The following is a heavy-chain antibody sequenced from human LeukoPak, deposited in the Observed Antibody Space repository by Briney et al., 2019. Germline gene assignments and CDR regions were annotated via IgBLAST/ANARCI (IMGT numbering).Heavy chain of an antibody. CDR3: ARALHSTTTLYYFDY. Sequence: ASVEVSCQASGYTFTSYYMHWVRQAPGQGLEWMGIINPSGGSTSYAQKFQGRVTMTRDTSTSTVYMELSSLRSEDTAVYYCARALHSTTTLYYFDYWGQVTLVTVSS. V-gene: IGHV1-46*01. CDR1: GYTFTSYY. D-gene: IGHD4-11*01. J-gene: IGHJ4*02. CDR2: INPSGGST.